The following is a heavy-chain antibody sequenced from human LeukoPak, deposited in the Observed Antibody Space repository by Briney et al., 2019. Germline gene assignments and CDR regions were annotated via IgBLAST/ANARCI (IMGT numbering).Heavy chain of an antibody. J-gene: IGHJ4*02. D-gene: IGHD1-26*01. CDR1: GFTFSSYG. Sequence: GGSLRLSCEASGFTFSSYGMHWVRQAPGKGLEWVAVIWYDGSNKYYADSVKGRFTISRDSSKNTLYLQMNSLRAEDTAVYYCAKDLDPVVGAPDYWGQGTLVTVSS. CDR3: AKDLDPVVGAPDY. CDR2: IWYDGSNK. V-gene: IGHV3-33*06.